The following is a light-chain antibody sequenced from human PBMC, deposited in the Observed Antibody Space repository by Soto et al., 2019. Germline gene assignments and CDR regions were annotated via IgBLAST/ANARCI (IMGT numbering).Light chain of an antibody. CDR1: QSISSW. CDR3: QQYDSYAWT. CDR2: DAS. Sequence: DIQMTQSPSILSASVGDRVTITCRASQSISSWLAWYQQKPGKAPKLLIYDASSLESGVQSRFSGSGSGTEFTLTITSLQPDDFATYYCQQYDSYAWTFGQGTKVEIK. V-gene: IGKV1-5*01. J-gene: IGKJ1*01.